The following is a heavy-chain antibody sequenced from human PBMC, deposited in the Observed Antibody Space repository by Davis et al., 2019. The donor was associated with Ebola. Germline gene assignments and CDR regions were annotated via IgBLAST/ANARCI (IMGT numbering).Heavy chain of an antibody. J-gene: IGHJ5*02. CDR1: GGSFSGYY. Sequence: SETLSLTCAVYGGSFSGYYWSWIRQPPGKGLEWIGEINHSGSTNYNPSLKSRVTISVDKSKNQFSLKLSSVTAADTAVYYCARVPKYYYDSSGYYPGANWFDPWGQGTLVTVSS. CDR3: ARVPKYYYDSSGYYPGANWFDP. D-gene: IGHD3-22*01. CDR2: INHSGST. V-gene: IGHV4-34*01.